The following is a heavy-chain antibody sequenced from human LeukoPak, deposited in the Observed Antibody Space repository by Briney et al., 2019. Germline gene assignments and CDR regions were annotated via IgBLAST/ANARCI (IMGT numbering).Heavy chain of an antibody. V-gene: IGHV3-9*01. Sequence: GGPLRLSCAGSGFIFNNYAMHWVRQPPGKGLEWVSGISWNSGTIDYADSVRGRFTISRDNAKNSLYLQMDSLRVEDTAFYYCAKDNRRHYTSGPNPDSLHWGQGALVTVSS. CDR2: ISWNSGTI. CDR3: AKDNRRHYTSGPNPDSLH. J-gene: IGHJ4*02. CDR1: GFIFNNYA. D-gene: IGHD6-19*01.